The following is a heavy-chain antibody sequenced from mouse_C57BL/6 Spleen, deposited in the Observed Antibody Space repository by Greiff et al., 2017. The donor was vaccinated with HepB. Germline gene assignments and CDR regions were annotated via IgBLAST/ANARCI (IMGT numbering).Heavy chain of an antibody. CDR3: ASYDGYYAWFAY. V-gene: IGHV2-2*01. D-gene: IGHD2-3*01. J-gene: IGHJ3*01. CDR1: GFSLTSYG. CDR2: IWSGGST. Sequence: VKVEESGPGLVQPSQSLSITCTVSGFSLTSYGVHWVRQSPGKGLEWLGVIWSGGSTDYNAAFISRLSISKDNSKSQVFFKMNSLQADDTAIYYCASYDGYYAWFAYWGQGTLVTVSA.